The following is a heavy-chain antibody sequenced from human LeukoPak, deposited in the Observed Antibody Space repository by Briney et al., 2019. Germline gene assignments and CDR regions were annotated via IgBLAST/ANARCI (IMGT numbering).Heavy chain of an antibody. V-gene: IGHV3-7*01. CDR3: ARDVELI. D-gene: IGHD1-7*01. CDR2: IKQDGSEK. J-gene: IGHJ4*02. Sequence: PGGSLRHSCAASGFTFSRYWMSWVRQAPGKGLEWVANIKQDGSEKYYVDSVKGRFTISRDNAKNSLYLQMNSLRAEDTAVYYCARDVELIWGQGTLVTVSS. CDR1: GFTFSRYW.